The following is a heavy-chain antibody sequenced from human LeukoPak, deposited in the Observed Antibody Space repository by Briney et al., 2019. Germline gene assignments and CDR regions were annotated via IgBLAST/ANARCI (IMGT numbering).Heavy chain of an antibody. Sequence: PSQTLSLTCTVSGGSISSGDYYWSWLRPPPGQGLEWIAYMYYSGSTYYNPSLKSRVTMSADTSKNQLSLKLSSVTAADTAVYYCARPYYYDSRIDPWGQGILVTVSS. D-gene: IGHD3-22*01. CDR3: ARPYYYDSRIDP. CDR1: GGSISSGDYY. CDR2: MYYSGST. J-gene: IGHJ5*02. V-gene: IGHV4-30-4*01.